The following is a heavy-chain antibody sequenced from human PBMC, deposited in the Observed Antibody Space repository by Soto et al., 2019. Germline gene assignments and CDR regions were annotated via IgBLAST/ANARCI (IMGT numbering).Heavy chain of an antibody. D-gene: IGHD5-18*01. Sequence: GASVKVSCKASGYTFTSYGISWVRQAPGQGLEWMGIINPSGGSTSYAQKFQGRVTMTRDTSTSTVYMELSSLRSEDTAVYYCARNPTSDSYGSEREYYFDYWGQGTLVTVSS. CDR3: ARNPTSDSYGSEREYYFDY. J-gene: IGHJ4*02. V-gene: IGHV1-46*01. CDR1: GYTFTSYG. CDR2: INPSGGST.